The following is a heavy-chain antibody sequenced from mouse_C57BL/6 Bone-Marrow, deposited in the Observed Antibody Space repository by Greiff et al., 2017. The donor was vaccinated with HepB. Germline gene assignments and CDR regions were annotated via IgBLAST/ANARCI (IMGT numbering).Heavy chain of an antibody. CDR1: GFTFSDFY. Sequence: EVQLMESGGGLVQSGRSLRLSCATSGFTFSDFYMEWVRQAPGKGLEWIAASRNKANDYTTEYSASVKGRFIVSRDTSQSILYLQMNALRAEDTAIYYCAREVPYAMDYWGQGTSVTVSS. CDR3: AREVPYAMDY. V-gene: IGHV7-1*01. CDR2: SRNKANDYTT. J-gene: IGHJ4*01.